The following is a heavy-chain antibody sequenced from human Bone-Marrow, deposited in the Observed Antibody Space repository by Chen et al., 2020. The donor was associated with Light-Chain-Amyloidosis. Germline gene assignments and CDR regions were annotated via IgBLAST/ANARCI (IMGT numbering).Heavy chain of an antibody. CDR3: ARRRDGYNFDY. V-gene: IGHV5-51*01. CDR1: GYTFPNYW. D-gene: IGHD5-12*01. J-gene: IGHJ4*02. CDR2: IYPDDSDA. Sequence: EVQLEQSGPEVKKPGESLKISCKGSGYTFPNYWIGWVRQMPGKGLEWMGVIYPDDSDAGYSPSLEGQVTISADKPITTAYLQWRSLKASDTAMYYCARRRDGYNFDYWGQGTLVTVSS.